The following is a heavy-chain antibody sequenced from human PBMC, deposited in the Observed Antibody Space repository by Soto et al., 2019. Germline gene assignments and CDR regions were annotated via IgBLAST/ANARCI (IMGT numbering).Heavy chain of an antibody. V-gene: IGHV1-2*02. Sequence: QVQLVQSGAEMKKPGASVTVSCKASGYSSTGYYLHWVRQAPGQGLEWLGWINPNSGATNHAQKFQGRVTMTRDRSITTAYMDLNRLTSDDTAVYYCARDSVSTIGDFDNWGQGTLVTVSS. CDR3: ARDSVSTIGDFDN. D-gene: IGHD5-12*01. CDR1: GYSSTGYY. J-gene: IGHJ4*02. CDR2: INPNSGAT.